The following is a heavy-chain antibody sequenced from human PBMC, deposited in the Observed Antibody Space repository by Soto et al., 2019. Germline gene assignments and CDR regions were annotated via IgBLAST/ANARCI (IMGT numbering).Heavy chain of an antibody. CDR2: IYYSGST. D-gene: IGHD6-19*01. CDR1: GGSISSSSYY. CDR3: ARQIRDQSYSTGWSYFQH. Sequence: PSETVSLTCIVSGGSISSSSYYWGWIRQPPGKGLEWIGSIYYSGSTYYNPSLKSRVTISVDTSKNQFSLKQTSVTAADTAVYYCARQIRDQSYSTGWSYFQHWGQGTLVTVSS. J-gene: IGHJ1*01. V-gene: IGHV4-39*01.